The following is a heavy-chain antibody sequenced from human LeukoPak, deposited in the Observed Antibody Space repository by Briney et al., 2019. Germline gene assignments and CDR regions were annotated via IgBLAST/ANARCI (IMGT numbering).Heavy chain of an antibody. Sequence: ASVTVSSTASGYTSTIYGISWVRQAPGQGLEWRGWISAYKGKTNYAQKLQGRVTMTTDTSTSPAYMELRSLRSDDTAVYYCARSALIAVAGKDDYWGQGTLVTVSS. D-gene: IGHD6-19*01. CDR2: ISAYKGKT. V-gene: IGHV1-18*04. CDR3: ARSALIAVAGKDDY. CDR1: GYTSTIYG. J-gene: IGHJ4*02.